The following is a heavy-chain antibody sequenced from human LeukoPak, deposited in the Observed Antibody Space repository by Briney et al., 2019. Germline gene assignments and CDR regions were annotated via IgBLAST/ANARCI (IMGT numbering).Heavy chain of an antibody. Sequence: GGSLRLSCAASGFTFSSYEMNWVRQAPGKGLEWVSYISSSGSTIYYADSVKGRFTISRDNAKNSLYLQMNSLRAEDTAVYYCARDDFNYDFWSGYHYWGQGTLVTVSP. CDR3: ARDDFNYDFWSGYHY. J-gene: IGHJ4*02. CDR1: GFTFSSYE. V-gene: IGHV3-48*03. D-gene: IGHD3-3*01. CDR2: ISSSGSTI.